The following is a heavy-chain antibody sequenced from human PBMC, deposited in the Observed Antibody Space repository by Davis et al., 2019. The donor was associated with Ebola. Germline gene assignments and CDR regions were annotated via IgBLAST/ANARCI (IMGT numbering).Heavy chain of an antibody. CDR1: GYSFTSYW. D-gene: IGHD2-2*01. CDR2: IYPGDSDT. CDR3: ARIGYCISTSCYYFDY. J-gene: IGHJ4*02. Sequence: GESLKISCKGSGYSFTSYWIGWVRQLPRKGLEWMGIIYPGDSDTRYSPSFQGQVTISADKSISTAYLQWSSLKASDTAMYYCARIGYCISTSCYYFDYWGQGTLVTVSS. V-gene: IGHV5-51*01.